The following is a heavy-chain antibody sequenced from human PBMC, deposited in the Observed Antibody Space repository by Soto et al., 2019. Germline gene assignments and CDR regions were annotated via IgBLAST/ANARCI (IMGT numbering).Heavy chain of an antibody. CDR1: GYIFTTYG. CDR2: ISAHNGNT. V-gene: IGHV1-18*01. D-gene: IGHD1-1*01. Sequence: QVHLVQSGAEVKKPGASVKVSCKGSGYIFTTYGITWVRQAPGQGLEWMGWISAHNGNTNCAQKLQGRVTVTRDTSTSTAYMELRNLRSDDTAVYYWARGRYGDYWGQGALVTVSS. CDR3: ARGRYGDY. J-gene: IGHJ4*02.